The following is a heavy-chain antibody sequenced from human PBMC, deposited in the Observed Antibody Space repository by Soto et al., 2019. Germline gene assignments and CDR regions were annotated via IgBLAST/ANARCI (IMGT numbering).Heavy chain of an antibody. CDR1: GYTLNNYA. CDR3: TRDLNGGNPFDY. Sequence: QVHLVQSGAEVKKPGASVRVSCKPSGYTLNNYAIQWVRQAAGQRLEWLGWIDPGSGRATYSQKVRGRITMTRDITGDNSASTFYLDLSSLTSEDTAVYFCTRDLNGGNPFDYWGQGTLVTVSS. CDR2: IDPGSGRA. D-gene: IGHD2-8*01. V-gene: IGHV1-3*01. J-gene: IGHJ4*02.